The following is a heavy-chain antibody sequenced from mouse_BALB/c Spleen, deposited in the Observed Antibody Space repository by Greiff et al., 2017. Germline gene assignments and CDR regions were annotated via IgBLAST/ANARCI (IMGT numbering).Heavy chain of an antibody. D-gene: IGHD1-1*01. J-gene: IGHJ4*01. V-gene: IGHV1-69*02. CDR1: GYTFTSYW. CDR2: IYPGDGDT. Sequence: QVQLQQPGAELVKPGASVKLSCKASGYTFTSYWMHGVKQRPGQGLEWIGQIYPGDGDTNYNGKFKGKATLTADKSSSTAYMQLSSLTSEDSAVYFCARNYYGTDYAMDYWGQGTSVTVSS. CDR3: ARNYYGTDYAMDY.